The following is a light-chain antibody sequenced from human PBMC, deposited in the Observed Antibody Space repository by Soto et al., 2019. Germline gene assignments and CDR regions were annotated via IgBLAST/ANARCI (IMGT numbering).Light chain of an antibody. Sequence: DIQMTHSPSTLSAAVGERVTRTCRDSQSISSWLAWYQQKPGKAPKLLIYKASSLESGVPSRFSGSGSGPELTLIFSSLKPADLAIYSFQQYNSYSVVLGQGTKVDIK. CDR2: KAS. V-gene: IGKV1-5*03. CDR3: QQYNSYSVV. J-gene: IGKJ1*01. CDR1: QSISSW.